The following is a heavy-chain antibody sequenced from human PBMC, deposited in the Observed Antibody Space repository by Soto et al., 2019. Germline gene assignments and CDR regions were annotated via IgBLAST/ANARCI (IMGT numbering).Heavy chain of an antibody. V-gene: IGHV3-66*01. D-gene: IGHD3-10*01. CDR2: IYSGGST. CDR3: ARSDLDGSGGIDY. CDR1: GFTVSSNY. J-gene: IGHJ4*02. Sequence: EVQLVESGGGLVQPGGSLRLSCAASGFTVSSNYMSWVRQAPGKGLEWVSVIYSGGSTYYADSVKGRFTISRDNSKNTLYLQMNSLRAEDTAVYYCARSDLDGSGGIDYWGQGTLDTVSS.